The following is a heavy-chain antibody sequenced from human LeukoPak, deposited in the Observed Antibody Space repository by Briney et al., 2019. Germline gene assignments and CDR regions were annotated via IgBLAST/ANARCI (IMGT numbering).Heavy chain of an antibody. Sequence: ASVKVSCKETGYTFTSHYMHWVRQAPGQGLEWMGIINPSGGSTSYAQKFQGRVTMTRDTSTSTVYMELSSLRSEDTAVYYCARKPVGVPVAFKVDGMDVLGQGTTVTVSS. CDR1: GYTFTSHY. J-gene: IGHJ6*02. D-gene: IGHD2-2*01. V-gene: IGHV1-46*01. CDR3: ARKPVGVPVAFKVDGMDV. CDR2: INPSGGST.